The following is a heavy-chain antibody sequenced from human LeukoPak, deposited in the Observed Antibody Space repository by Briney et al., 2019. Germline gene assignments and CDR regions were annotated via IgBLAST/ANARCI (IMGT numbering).Heavy chain of an antibody. CDR1: GFTFSSYW. CDR2: INSDGSST. Sequence: GGSLRLSCAASGFTFSSYWMHWVRQAPGKGLVWVSRINSDGSSTSYADSVKGRFTISRDNAKNTLYLQMNSLRVEDTAVYYCAKQYDFWSGPDYWGQGTLVTVSS. J-gene: IGHJ4*02. D-gene: IGHD3-3*01. V-gene: IGHV3-74*01. CDR3: AKQYDFWSGPDY.